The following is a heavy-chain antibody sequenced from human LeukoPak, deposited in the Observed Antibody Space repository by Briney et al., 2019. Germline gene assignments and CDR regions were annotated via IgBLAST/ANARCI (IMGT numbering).Heavy chain of an antibody. D-gene: IGHD3-3*01. CDR1: GRSFSGYY. CDR3: ARGRPPYYDFWSGYSGSSFDY. J-gene: IGHJ4*02. CDR2: INHSGST. Sequence: KPSETLSLTCAVYGRSFSGYYWSWIRQPPGKGLEWIGEINHSGSTNYNPSLKSRVTISVDTSKNQFSLKLSSVAAADTAVYYCARGRPPYYDFWSGYSGSSFDYWGQGTLVTVSS. V-gene: IGHV4-34*01.